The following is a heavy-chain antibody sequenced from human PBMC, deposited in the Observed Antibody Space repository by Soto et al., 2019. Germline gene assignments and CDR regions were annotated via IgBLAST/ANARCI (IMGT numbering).Heavy chain of an antibody. CDR1: GGSFRGYY. J-gene: IGHJ6*02. CDR3: AFGGLDYGMDV. V-gene: IGHV4-34*01. CDR2: INHSGST. D-gene: IGHD3-16*01. Sequence: PSETLSLTLAVYGGSFRGYYWSWIRQPPGKGLEWIGEINHSGSTNYNPSLKSRVTISVDTSKNQFSLKLSSVTAADTAVYYCAFGGLDYGMDVWGQGTTVTVS.